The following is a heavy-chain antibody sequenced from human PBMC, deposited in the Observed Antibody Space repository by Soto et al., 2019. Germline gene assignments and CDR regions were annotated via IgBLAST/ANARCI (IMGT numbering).Heavy chain of an antibody. V-gene: IGHV3-33*01. CDR2: IWYDGSNK. CDR3: ARDMIFGVPYPTGDGMDV. J-gene: IGHJ6*02. D-gene: IGHD3-3*01. CDR1: GFTFSSYG. Sequence: GGSLRLSCAASGFTFSSYGMHWVRQAPGKGLEWVAVIWYDGSNKYYADSVKGRFTISRDNSKNTLYLQMNSLRAEDTAVYYCARDMIFGVPYPTGDGMDVWGQGTTVTVSS.